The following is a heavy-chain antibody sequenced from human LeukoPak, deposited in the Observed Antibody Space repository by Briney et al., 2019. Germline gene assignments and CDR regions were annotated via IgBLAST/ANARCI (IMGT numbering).Heavy chain of an antibody. V-gene: IGHV3-7*03. CDR1: GFTFSNYA. Sequence: GGSLRLSCAASGFTFSNYAMYWARQAPGKGLEWVANMNPDGSEKRYVDSVKGRFTISRDNAKNSLYLQMNSLRAEDTAVYYCANYIFGWGQGTLVTVSS. D-gene: IGHD3-16*01. CDR2: MNPDGSEK. J-gene: IGHJ4*02. CDR3: ANYIFG.